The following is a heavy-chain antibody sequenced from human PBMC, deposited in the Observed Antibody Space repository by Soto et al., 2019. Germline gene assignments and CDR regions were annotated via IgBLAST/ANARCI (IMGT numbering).Heavy chain of an antibody. D-gene: IGHD3-16*01. CDR1: GGSINSYY. V-gene: IGHV4-59*08. CDR3: GGRVGLGFDF. CDR2: IYYSGST. Sequence: TSETLSLTCTVSGGSINSYYWSWIRQPPGKGLEWIGYIYYSGSTNYNPSLKSRVTISVDTSKNQFSLKLSSVTAADTAVYYCGGRVGLGFDFLGQGTLVTVSS. J-gene: IGHJ4*02.